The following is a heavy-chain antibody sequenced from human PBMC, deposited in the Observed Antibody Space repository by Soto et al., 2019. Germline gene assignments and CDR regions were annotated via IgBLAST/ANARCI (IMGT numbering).Heavy chain of an antibody. V-gene: IGHV1-18*01. CDR1: GYTFTSYG. CDR2: ISAYNGNT. J-gene: IGHJ6*02. CDR3: ARGSVVAARFYYYYGMDV. D-gene: IGHD2-15*01. Sequence: GASVKVSCKASGYTFTSYGISWVRQAPGQGLEWMGWISAYNGNTNYAQKLQGRVTMTTDTSTSTAYMELRGLRSDDTAVYYCARGSVVAARFYYYYGMDVWGQGTTVTVSS.